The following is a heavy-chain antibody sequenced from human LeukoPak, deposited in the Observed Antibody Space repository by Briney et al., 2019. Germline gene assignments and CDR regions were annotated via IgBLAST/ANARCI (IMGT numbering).Heavy chain of an antibody. V-gene: IGHV3-74*01. Sequence: GGSLRLSCAASGFTFSSYWMHWVRQAPGKGLVWVSRINSDGSSTSYADSVKGRFTISRDNAKNTLYLQMNSLRAEDTAVCYCASIEDQSIVATIVRDYWGQGTLVTVSS. D-gene: IGHD5-12*01. CDR1: GFTFSSYW. CDR2: INSDGSST. J-gene: IGHJ4*02. CDR3: ASIEDQSIVATIVRDY.